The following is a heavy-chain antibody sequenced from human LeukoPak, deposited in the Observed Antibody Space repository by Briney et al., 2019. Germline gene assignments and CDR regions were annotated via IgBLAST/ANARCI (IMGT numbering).Heavy chain of an antibody. CDR3: ARQGRLRFLEWLGSY. D-gene: IGHD3-3*01. V-gene: IGHV4-38-2*01. Sequence: SETLSLTCAVSGYSISSGYYWGWIRQPPGKGLEWIGSIYHSGSTYYNPSLKSRVPISVDTSKNQFSLKLSSVTAADTAVYYCARQGRLRFLEWLGSYWGQGTLVTVSS. CDR2: IYHSGST. CDR1: GYSISSGYY. J-gene: IGHJ4*02.